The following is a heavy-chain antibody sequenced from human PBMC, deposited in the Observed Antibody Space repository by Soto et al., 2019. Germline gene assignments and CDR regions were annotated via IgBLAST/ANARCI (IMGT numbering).Heavy chain of an antibody. J-gene: IGHJ5*02. Sequence: SETLSLTCAVYGGSFSGYYWSWIRQPPGKGLEWIGEINHSGSTNYNPSLKSRVTLSVDTSKNQFSLKLSSVTAADTAVYYCARVGTLVATSSSWGQGTLVTVSS. D-gene: IGHD5-12*01. CDR3: ARVGTLVATSSS. V-gene: IGHV4-34*01. CDR1: GGSFSGYY. CDR2: INHSGST.